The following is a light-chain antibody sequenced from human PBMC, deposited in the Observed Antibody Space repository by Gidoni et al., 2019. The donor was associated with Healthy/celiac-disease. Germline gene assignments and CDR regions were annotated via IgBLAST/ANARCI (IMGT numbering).Light chain of an antibody. CDR1: QSVSSY. CDR2: DAS. Sequence: EIVLTQSPATLSLSPGERATLSCRASQSVSSYLAWYQQKPGQAPRLLIYDASNRATGIPARFSGSGSGTDFTLIISSLEPEDFAVYYCQQRSNWLTFGPXTKVDIK. CDR3: QQRSNWLT. V-gene: IGKV3-11*01. J-gene: IGKJ3*01.